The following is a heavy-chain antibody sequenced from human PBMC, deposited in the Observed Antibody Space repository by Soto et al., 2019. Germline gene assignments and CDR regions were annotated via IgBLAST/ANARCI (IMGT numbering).Heavy chain of an antibody. CDR1: GYTFTSYA. V-gene: IGHV1-3*01. CDR2: INAGNGNT. J-gene: IGHJ3*02. Sequence: ASVKVSCKASGYTFTSYAMHWVRQAPGQRLEWMGWINAGNGNTKYSQKFQGRVTITRDTSASTAYMELSSLRSKDTAVYYCARAHGDGHRPGYDAFDIWGQGTMVTVSS. D-gene: IGHD3-10*01. CDR3: ARAHGDGHRPGYDAFDI.